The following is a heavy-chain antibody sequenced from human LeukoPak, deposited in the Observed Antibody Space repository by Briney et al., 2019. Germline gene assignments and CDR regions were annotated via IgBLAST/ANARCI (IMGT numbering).Heavy chain of an antibody. Sequence: SETLSLTCTVSGGSISSSSYYWGWIRQPPGKGLEWIGSIYYSGSTYYNPSLKSRVTISVDTSKNQFSLKLSSVTAADTAVYYCARTYYYDSSGYYPFDYWGQGTLVTVSS. V-gene: IGHV4-39*01. CDR3: ARTYYYDSSGYYPFDY. CDR1: GGSISSSSYY. CDR2: IYYSGST. J-gene: IGHJ4*02. D-gene: IGHD3-22*01.